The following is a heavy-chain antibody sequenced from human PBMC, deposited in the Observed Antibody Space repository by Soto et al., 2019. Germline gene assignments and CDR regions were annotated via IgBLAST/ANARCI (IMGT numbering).Heavy chain of an antibody. J-gene: IGHJ6*03. V-gene: IGHV4-34*01. D-gene: IGHD2-2*01. CDR2: INHSGST. CDR3: ARVAVPAAYYYYYYMDV. CDR1: GGSFSGYY. Sequence: QVQLQQWGAGLLKPSETLSLTCAVYGGSFSGYYWSWIRQPPGKGLEWIGEINHSGSTNYNPSLKSRVTISVDTSKKQFSLKLSSVTAADTAVYYCARVAVPAAYYYYYYMDVWGKGTTVTVSS.